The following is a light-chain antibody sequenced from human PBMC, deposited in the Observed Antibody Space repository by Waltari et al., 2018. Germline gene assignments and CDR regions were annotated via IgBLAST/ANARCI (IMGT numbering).Light chain of an antibody. CDR3: QQYHDWLPIP. V-gene: IGKV3-15*01. CDR2: GAS. J-gene: IGKJ5*01. Sequence: ERVMTQSPAILSVSPGERATRSCRASQSVSSNLAWYQQKPGQAPRLLIYGASTRATGIPARFSGSGSGTEFTLTISSLQSEDSAVYYCQQYHDWLPIPFGQGTRLEIK. CDR1: QSVSSN.